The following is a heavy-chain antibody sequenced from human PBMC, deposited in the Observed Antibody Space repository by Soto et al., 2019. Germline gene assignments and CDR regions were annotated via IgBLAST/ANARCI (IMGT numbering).Heavy chain of an antibody. CDR3: ARGSYDYGAYDPSVGNFDY. CDR2: LSGYNGNT. Sequence: ASVKVSCKTSGYSFTSYGISWVRQAPGQGLEWMGWLSGYNGNTNYAQKFQGRVTLTTDTSATTAYMELKSLRSDDTAVYYCARGSYDYGAYDPSVGNFDYWGQGTLVTVYS. V-gene: IGHV1-18*04. D-gene: IGHD4-17*01. CDR1: GYSFTSYG. J-gene: IGHJ4*02.